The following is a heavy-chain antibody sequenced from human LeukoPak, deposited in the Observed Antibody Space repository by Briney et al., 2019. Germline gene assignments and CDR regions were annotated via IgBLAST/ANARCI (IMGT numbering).Heavy chain of an antibody. Sequence: SETLSLTCAVYGGSFSGYYWSWIRQPPGKGLEWIGEINHSGSTNYNPSLKSRVTISVDTSKNQFSLKLSSVTAADTAVYYCARGPYYYDSSGYYYVPYYFDYWGQGTLVTVSS. J-gene: IGHJ4*02. CDR3: ARGPYYYDSSGYYYVPYYFDY. V-gene: IGHV4-34*01. CDR1: GGSFSGYY. D-gene: IGHD3-22*01. CDR2: INHSGST.